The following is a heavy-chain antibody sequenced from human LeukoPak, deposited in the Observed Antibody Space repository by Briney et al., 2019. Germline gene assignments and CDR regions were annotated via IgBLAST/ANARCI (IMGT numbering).Heavy chain of an antibody. CDR1: GFTFSSYW. J-gene: IGHJ4*02. V-gene: IGHV3-74*01. CDR3: ASLYSSSQFDY. D-gene: IGHD6-13*01. CDR2: INGDGSST. Sequence: GGSLRLSCAASGFTFSSYWMHWVRQAPGKGLVWVSRINGDGSSTSYADSVKGRFTISRDNAKNTLYLQMNSPRAEDTAVYYCASLYSSSQFDYWGKGTLVTVSS.